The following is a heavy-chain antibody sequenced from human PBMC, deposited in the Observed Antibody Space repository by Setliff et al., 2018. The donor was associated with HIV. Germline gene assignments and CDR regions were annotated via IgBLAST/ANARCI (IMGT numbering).Heavy chain of an antibody. D-gene: IGHD3-16*01. V-gene: IGHV4-4*02. CDR2: IYHGGST. CDR3: ARGGYYYYFGVDV. Sequence: PSETLSLTCAVSGGSISSSNWWSWVRQPPGKGLEWIGEIYHGGSTNYNPSLKSRVAMSVDTSRNQFSLKLSSVTAADTAVYYCARGGYYYYFGVDVWGQGATVTVSS. CDR1: GGSISSSNW. J-gene: IGHJ6*02.